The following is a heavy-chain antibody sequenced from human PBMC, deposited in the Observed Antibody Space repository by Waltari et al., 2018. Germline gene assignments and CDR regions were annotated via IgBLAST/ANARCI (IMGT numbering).Heavy chain of an antibody. J-gene: IGHJ3*02. Sequence: QVQLQESGPGLVKPSQTLSLTCTVSGGSISSGSYYWSWIRQPAGKGLEWIGRIYTSGSTNYNPSLKSRVTISVDTSKNQFSLKLSAVTAADTAVYYCAKGSIYSSGWYREDIGAFDIWGQGTMVTVSS. CDR2: IYTSGST. V-gene: IGHV4-61*02. CDR3: AKGSIYSSGWYREDIGAFDI. CDR1: GGSISSGSYY. D-gene: IGHD6-19*01.